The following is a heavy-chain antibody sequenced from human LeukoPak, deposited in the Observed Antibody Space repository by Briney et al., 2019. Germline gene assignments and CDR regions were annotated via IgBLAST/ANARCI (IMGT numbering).Heavy chain of an antibody. V-gene: IGHV3-23*01. D-gene: IGHD3-22*01. CDR3: AKLLTYYYDSSGYFDY. Sequence: SGGSLRLSCAASGFTFSSYAMSWVRQAPGKGLEWVSAISGSGGSTYYADSVKGRFTISRDNSKNTLYLQMNSLRAEDTAVYYCAKLLTYYYDSSGYFDYWGQGTLVTVSS. CDR2: ISGSGGST. CDR1: GFTFSSYA. J-gene: IGHJ4*02.